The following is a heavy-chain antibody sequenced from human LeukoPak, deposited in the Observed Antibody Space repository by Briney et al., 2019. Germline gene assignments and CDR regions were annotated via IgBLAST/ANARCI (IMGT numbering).Heavy chain of an antibody. CDR2: TSAYNGNT. J-gene: IGHJ6*02. CDR1: GYTFTTYG. CDR3: ARWYCGGGSCYSYYYGMDV. D-gene: IGHD2-15*01. Sequence: ASVKVSCKASGYTFTTYGISWVRQVPGQGLECMGRTSAYNGNTNYAQKLQGRVTMTTDTSTSTAYMELRSLRSDDTAIYYCARWYCGGGSCYSYYYGMDVWGQGTTVTVSS. V-gene: IGHV1-18*01.